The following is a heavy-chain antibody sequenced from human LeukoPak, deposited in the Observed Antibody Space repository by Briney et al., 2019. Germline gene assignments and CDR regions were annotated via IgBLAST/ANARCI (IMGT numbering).Heavy chain of an antibody. CDR2: IAYDGSYK. J-gene: IGHJ4*02. CDR3: ARGHRPYTSACLFAS. CDR1: GFTFSTYT. Sequence: PGRSLRLSCAASGFTFSTYTMHWVRQAPGKGLEWVAGIAYDGSYKYYTESVRGRFTFSRDNSKNTLYLQMSGLRAEDTAVYYCARGHRPYTSACLFASWGQGTLVTVSS. D-gene: IGHD6-25*01. V-gene: IGHV3-30*04.